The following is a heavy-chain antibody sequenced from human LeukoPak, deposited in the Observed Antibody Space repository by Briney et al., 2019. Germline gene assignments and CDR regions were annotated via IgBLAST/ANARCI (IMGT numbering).Heavy chain of an antibody. CDR2: IYYSGST. CDR1: GGSISSYY. Sequence: SETLSLTCTVSGGSISSYYWSWIRQPPGKGLEWIGYIYYSGSTNYNPSLKSRVTISVDTSKNQFSLRLSSVTAADTAVYYCARDSEQYFDYWGQGTLVTVSS. CDR3: ARDSEQYFDY. V-gene: IGHV4-59*01. J-gene: IGHJ4*02. D-gene: IGHD1-26*01.